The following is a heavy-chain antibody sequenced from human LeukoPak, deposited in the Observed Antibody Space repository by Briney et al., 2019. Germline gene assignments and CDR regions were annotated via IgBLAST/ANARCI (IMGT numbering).Heavy chain of an antibody. D-gene: IGHD3-22*01. CDR2: ISYDGSNK. CDR3: ARSPATYYYDSSGYYYGDY. V-gene: IGHV3-30*03. Sequence: AGGSLRLSCAASGFTFSSYGMHWVRQAPGKGLEWVAVISYDGSNKYYADSVKGRFTISRDNSKNTLYLQMNSLRAEDTAVYYCARSPATYYYDSSGYYYGDYWGQGTLVTVSS. J-gene: IGHJ4*02. CDR1: GFTFSSYG.